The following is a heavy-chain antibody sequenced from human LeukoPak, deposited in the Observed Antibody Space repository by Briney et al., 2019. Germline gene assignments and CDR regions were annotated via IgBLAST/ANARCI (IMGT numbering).Heavy chain of an antibody. J-gene: IGHJ4*02. Sequence: WIRQPPGKGLEWIGYIYYSGSTYYNPSLKSRVTISVDTSKNQFSLKLSSVTAADTAVYYCARESDRAIWFGESTYPDYWGQGTLVTVSS. CDR2: IYYSGST. D-gene: IGHD3-10*01. CDR3: ARESDRAIWFGESTYPDY. V-gene: IGHV4-30-4*01.